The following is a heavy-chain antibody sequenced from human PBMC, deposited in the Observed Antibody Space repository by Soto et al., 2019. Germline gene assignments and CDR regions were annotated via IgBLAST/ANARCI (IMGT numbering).Heavy chain of an antibody. CDR1: GFTFSSYG. D-gene: IGHD6-19*01. CDR2: ISYDGSNK. CDR3: AKDRWDAYSSGWYGYYYYGMDV. V-gene: IGHV3-30*18. J-gene: IGHJ6*02. Sequence: GGSLRLSCAASGFTFSSYGMHWVRQAPGKGLEWVAVISYDGSNKYYADSVKGRFTISRDNSKNTLYLQMNSLRAEDTAVYYCAKDRWDAYSSGWYGYYYYGMDVWGQGTTVTV.